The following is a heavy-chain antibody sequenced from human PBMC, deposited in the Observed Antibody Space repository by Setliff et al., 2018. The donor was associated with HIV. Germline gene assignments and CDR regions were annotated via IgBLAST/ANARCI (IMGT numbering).Heavy chain of an antibody. D-gene: IGHD2-2*02. Sequence: ASVKVSCKASGYTFTSYAMHWVRQAPGQRLEWMGWINAGNGNTKYSQKFQGRVTITRDTSASTAYMELSSLRSEGTAVYYCARPAGILLYPFDAFDIWGQGTMVTVSS. J-gene: IGHJ3*02. CDR2: INAGNGNT. CDR1: GYTFTSYA. CDR3: ARPAGILLYPFDAFDI. V-gene: IGHV1-3*01.